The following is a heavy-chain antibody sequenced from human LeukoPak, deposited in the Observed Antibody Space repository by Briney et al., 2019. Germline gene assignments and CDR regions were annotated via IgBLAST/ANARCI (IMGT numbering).Heavy chain of an antibody. V-gene: IGHV3-11*01. D-gene: IGHD1-26*01. CDR3: ARRDSGSYYFDY. J-gene: IGHJ4*02. CDR1: GFTFSDYY. Sequence: NSGGSLRLSCAASGFTFSDYYMSWIRQAPGKGLEWVSYISSSGSTIYYADSVKGRFTISRDNAKNSLYLQMNSLRAEDTAVYYCARRDSGSYYFDYWGQGTLVTVSS. CDR2: ISSSGSTI.